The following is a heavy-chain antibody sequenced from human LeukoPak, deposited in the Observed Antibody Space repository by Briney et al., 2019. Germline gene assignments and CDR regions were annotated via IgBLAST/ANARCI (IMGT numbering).Heavy chain of an antibody. Sequence: GPSVKVSCRASGYTFTGYYMHWVRQAPGQGREWMGWINPNSGGTNYAQKFQGRVTMTRDTSISTAYMEVSRLRSDDTAVYYCARDRYDFWSGANDYWGQGTLVTVSS. CDR1: GYTFTGYY. D-gene: IGHD3-3*01. J-gene: IGHJ4*02. CDR3: ARDRYDFWSGANDY. CDR2: INPNSGGT. V-gene: IGHV1-2*02.